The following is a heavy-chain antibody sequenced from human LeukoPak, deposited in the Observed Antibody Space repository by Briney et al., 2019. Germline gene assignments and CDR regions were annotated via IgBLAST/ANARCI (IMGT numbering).Heavy chain of an antibody. CDR3: AKVSGFKITFGGVID. D-gene: IGHD3-16*02. CDR2: ISYDGSNK. V-gene: IGHV3-30*18. Sequence: GGSLRLSCAASGFTFSTYVMNWARQAPGKGLEWVAVISYDGSNKYYAESVKGRFTISRDNSKNTLYLQMNSLRAEDTAVFYCAKVSGFKITFGGVIDWGQGTPVTVSS. J-gene: IGHJ4*02. CDR1: GFTFSTYV.